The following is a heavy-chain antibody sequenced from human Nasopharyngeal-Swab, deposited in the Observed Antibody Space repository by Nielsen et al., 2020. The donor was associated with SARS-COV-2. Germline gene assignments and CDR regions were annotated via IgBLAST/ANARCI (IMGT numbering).Heavy chain of an antibody. Sequence: GESLKTSCAASGFTFSSYAMSWVRQAPGKGLEWVSVIYSGGSSPYYADSVKGWFTISRDNSKNTLYLQMNSLRAEDTAVYYCAKEGALTIFGVVPPGGYYYYGMDVWGQGTTVTVSS. CDR1: GFTFSSYA. D-gene: IGHD3-3*01. CDR3: AKEGALTIFGVVPPGGYYYYGMDV. CDR2: IYSGGSSP. J-gene: IGHJ6*02. V-gene: IGHV3-23*03.